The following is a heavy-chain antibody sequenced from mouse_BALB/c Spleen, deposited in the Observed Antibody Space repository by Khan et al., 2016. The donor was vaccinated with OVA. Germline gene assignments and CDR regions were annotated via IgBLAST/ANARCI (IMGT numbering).Heavy chain of an antibody. CDR1: GYSFTSYW. CDR3: ALNWDGDYYCDD. J-gene: IGHJ2*01. Sequence: LQQSGAELVRPGASVKLSCKASGYSFTSYWMNWVKQRPGQGLEWIGLIPPSDGETRLNQKFKDKATLTVANSSTTAYMHISSPTSEESGVYYCALNWDGDYYCDDWGQGS. V-gene: IGHV1-74*04. CDR2: IPPSDGET. D-gene: IGHD4-1*01.